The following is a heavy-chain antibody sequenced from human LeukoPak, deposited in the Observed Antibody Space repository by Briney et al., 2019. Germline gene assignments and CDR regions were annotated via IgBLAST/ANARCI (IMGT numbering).Heavy chain of an antibody. D-gene: IGHD5-24*01. Sequence: ASVKVSCKASRYIFTDYFIHWVRQAPGQGLEWMGWINPNNGDTNYVQNFQGRVTMTRDTSITTAYMELTSLKSDDTAVYYCARDPRDGYNCPFDYWGQGTLVTVSS. CDR3: ARDPRDGYNCPFDY. CDR2: INPNNGDT. V-gene: IGHV1-2*02. CDR1: RYIFTDYF. J-gene: IGHJ4*02.